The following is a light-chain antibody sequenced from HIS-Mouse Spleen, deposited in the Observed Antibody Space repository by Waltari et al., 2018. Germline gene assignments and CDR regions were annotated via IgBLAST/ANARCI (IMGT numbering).Light chain of an antibody. CDR3: YSTDSSGNHRV. CDR2: EDS. Sequence: SYELTQPPSVSVSPGQTARITRSGDALPYKYAYWYQQKSGQAPVLVIYEDSKRPSGIPERFSGSSSGTMATLTISGAQVEDEADYYCYSTDSSGNHRVFGGGTKLTVL. CDR1: ALPYKY. J-gene: IGLJ2*01. V-gene: IGLV3-10*01.